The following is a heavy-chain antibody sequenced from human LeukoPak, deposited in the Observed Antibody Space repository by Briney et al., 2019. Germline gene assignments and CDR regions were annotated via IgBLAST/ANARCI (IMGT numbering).Heavy chain of an antibody. CDR2: IIPTFDTA. J-gene: IGHJ5*02. D-gene: IGHD3-22*01. Sequence: ASVKVSCKASGGTFSGYAFTWVRQAPGQGLEWMGGIIPTFDTANYAQKFQGRVTITADKPTSTVYMELSRLRSEDTALYYCARCIPPYYYDSSGYYQTQWSNWFDPWGQGTLVTVSS. CDR3: ARCIPPYYYDSSGYYQTQWSNWFDP. CDR1: GGTFSGYA. V-gene: IGHV1-69*06.